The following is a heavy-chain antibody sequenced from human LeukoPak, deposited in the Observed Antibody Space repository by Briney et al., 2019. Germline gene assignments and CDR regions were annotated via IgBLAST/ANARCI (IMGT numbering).Heavy chain of an antibody. V-gene: IGHV4-30-4*01. Sequence: SETLSPTCTVSGGSISSGDFYWSWIRQPPGKGLEWIGYIYNSGSTYYRPSLKSRLTISPDTSKNQFSPKLSSVTAADTALYYCARGVSIPTTPKFDYWGQGTLVTVSS. CDR2: IYNSGST. D-gene: IGHD2-15*01. CDR1: GGSISSGDFY. CDR3: ARGVSIPTTPKFDY. J-gene: IGHJ4*02.